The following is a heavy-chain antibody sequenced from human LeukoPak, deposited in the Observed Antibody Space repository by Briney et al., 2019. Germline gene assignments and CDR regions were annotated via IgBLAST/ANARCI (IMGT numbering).Heavy chain of an antibody. CDR2: ISGSGGTT. V-gene: IGHV3-23*01. CDR3: ARAGWDLLPPYYYYGLDV. Sequence: GGSLRLSCATSGFTFSSCVMSWVRQAPGKGLEWVSAISGSGGTTYYADSVKGRFTISRDNSKNTLYLQMSSLREEDTAVYFCARAGWDLLPPYYYYGLDVWGQGTTVTVSS. CDR1: GFTFSSCV. D-gene: IGHD2-15*01. J-gene: IGHJ6*02.